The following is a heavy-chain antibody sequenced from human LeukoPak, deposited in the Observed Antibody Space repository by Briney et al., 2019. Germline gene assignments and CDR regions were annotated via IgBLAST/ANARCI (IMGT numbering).Heavy chain of an antibody. CDR1: GGSISSYY. CDR3: ARGEAAASTCYFDY. Sequence: SETLSLTCTVSGGSISSYYWSWIRQPPGKGLEWIGYIYYSGSTNYNPSLKSRVTISVGTSKNQFSLKLSSVTAADTAVYYCARGEAAASTCYFDYWGQGTLVTVSS. J-gene: IGHJ4*02. CDR2: IYYSGST. V-gene: IGHV4-59*01. D-gene: IGHD6-13*01.